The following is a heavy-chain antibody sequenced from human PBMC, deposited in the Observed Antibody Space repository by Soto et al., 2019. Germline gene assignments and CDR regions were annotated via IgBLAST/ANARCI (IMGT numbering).Heavy chain of an antibody. V-gene: IGHV3-7*01. CDR3: ARIGYSSSSFDY. J-gene: IGHJ4*02. CDR2: IKQDGSVK. Sequence: GGSLRLSCAASGFTFSVYWMSWVRQAPGKGLEWVAKIKQDGSVKYYVDSVKGRFTISRDNAKNSVYLQMNSLRAEDTAVYYCARIGYSSSSFDYWGQGTLVTVSS. CDR1: GFTFSVYW. D-gene: IGHD6-6*01.